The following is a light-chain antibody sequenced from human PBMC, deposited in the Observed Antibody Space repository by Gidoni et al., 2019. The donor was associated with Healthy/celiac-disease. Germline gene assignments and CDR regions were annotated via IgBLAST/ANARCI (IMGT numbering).Light chain of an antibody. CDR1: QDISNY. Sequence: DTQTTQSPSSLSASVGDRVTITCQASQDISNYLNWYQQKPGKAPKLLIYDASNLETGVPSRFSGSGSGTDFTFTISSLQPEDIAAYYCQQYDNLYTFGQGTKLEIK. CDR2: DAS. V-gene: IGKV1-33*01. CDR3: QQYDNLYT. J-gene: IGKJ2*01.